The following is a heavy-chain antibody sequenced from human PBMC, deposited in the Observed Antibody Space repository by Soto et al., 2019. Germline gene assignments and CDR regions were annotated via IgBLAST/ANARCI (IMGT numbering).Heavy chain of an antibody. CDR1: GGSISSSRYY. D-gene: IGHD6-19*01. CDR2: ISYSGST. Sequence: QLPLQESGPGLVKPSETLSLPCTVSGGSISSSRYYWGWFRQPPGQGLVWIGSISYSGSTSYNPSLKIRVTISVDTSKNQFALKLSSVTAEDTAVYYCARHPLGQWLVLGWFDPWGQGTLVTVSS. V-gene: IGHV4-39*01. CDR3: ARHPLGQWLVLGWFDP. J-gene: IGHJ5*02.